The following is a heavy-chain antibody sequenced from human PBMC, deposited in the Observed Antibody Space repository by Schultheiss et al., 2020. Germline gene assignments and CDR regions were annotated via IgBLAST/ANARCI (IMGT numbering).Heavy chain of an antibody. J-gene: IGHJ4*02. D-gene: IGHD1-26*01. CDR2: ISSSSSYI. CDR3: ARAMVGVGATPSFDY. V-gene: IGHV3-21*01. CDR1: GFTFSSYS. Sequence: GGSLRLSCAASGFTFSSYSMNWVRQAPGKGLEWVSSISSSSSYIYYADSVKGRFTISRDNAKNSLYLQMNSLRDEDTAVYYCARAMVGVGATPSFDYWGQGTLVTVSS.